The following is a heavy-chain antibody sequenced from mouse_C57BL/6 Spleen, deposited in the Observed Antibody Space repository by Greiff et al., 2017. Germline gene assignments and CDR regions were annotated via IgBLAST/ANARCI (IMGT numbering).Heavy chain of an antibody. CDR3: TRDRGCYLLLHPSYAMDY. V-gene: IGHV5-9-1*02. J-gene: IGHJ4*01. CDR2: ISSGGDYI. D-gene: IGHD1-1*01. Sequence: DVKLVESGEGLVKPGGSLKLSCAASGFTFSSYAMSWVRQTPEKRLEWVAYISSGGDYIYYADTVKGRFTISRDNARNTLYLQMSSLKSEDTAMYYCTRDRGCYLLLHPSYAMDYWGQGTSVTVSS. CDR1: GFTFSSYA.